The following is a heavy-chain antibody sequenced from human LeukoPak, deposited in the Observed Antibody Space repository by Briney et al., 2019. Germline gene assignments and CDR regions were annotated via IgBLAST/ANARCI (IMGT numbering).Heavy chain of an antibody. CDR1: GYTFTSYG. Sequence: GASVKVSCKASGYTFTSYGISWVRQAPGQGLEWMGGIIPIFGTANYAQKFQGRVTITADKSTSTAYMELSSLRSEDTAVYYCARDVGFRVRGEMDVWGKGTTVTVSS. J-gene: IGHJ6*04. CDR2: IIPIFGTA. CDR3: ARDVGFRVRGEMDV. V-gene: IGHV1-69*06. D-gene: IGHD3-10*01.